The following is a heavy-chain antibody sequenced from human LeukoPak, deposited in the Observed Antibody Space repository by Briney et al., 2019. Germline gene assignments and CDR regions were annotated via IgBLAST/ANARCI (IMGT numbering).Heavy chain of an antibody. Sequence: GGSLRLSCAASGFTFSSYRMNWVRQAPGKGLEWVSSISSSSSYIYYADSVEGRFTISRDNAKNSLYLQMNSLRAEDTAVYYCARIFRGPPAGPVDYWGQGTLVTVSS. D-gene: IGHD2-2*01. V-gene: IGHV3-21*01. J-gene: IGHJ4*02. CDR2: ISSSSSYI. CDR3: ARIFRGPPAGPVDY. CDR1: GFTFSSYR.